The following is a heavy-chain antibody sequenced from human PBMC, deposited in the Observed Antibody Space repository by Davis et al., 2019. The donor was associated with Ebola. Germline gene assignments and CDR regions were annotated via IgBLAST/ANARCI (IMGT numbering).Heavy chain of an antibody. D-gene: IGHD1-26*01. CDR2: IIPILGIA. V-gene: IGHV1-69*10. CDR1: GGTFSSYA. Sequence: SVKVSCKASGGTFSSYAISWVRQAPGQGLEWMGGIIPILGIANYAQKFQGRVTITADESTSTAHMELSSLRSEDTAVYYCAREAGATTRIYDSWGQGTLVTVSS. CDR3: AREAGATTRIYDS. J-gene: IGHJ5*01.